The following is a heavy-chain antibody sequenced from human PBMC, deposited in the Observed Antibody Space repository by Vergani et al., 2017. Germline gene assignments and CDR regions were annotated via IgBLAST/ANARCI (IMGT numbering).Heavy chain of an antibody. CDR2: INPNSGGT. Sequence: QVQLVQSGAEVKKPGASVKVSCKASGYTITGYYMHWVRQAPGQGLEWMGWINPNSGGTNYAQKFQGRVTMTRDTSISTAYMELSRLRSDDTAVYYCARGGFDCSSTSCYLDYYYYGMDVWGQGTTVTVSS. CDR1: GYTITGYY. V-gene: IGHV1-2*02. D-gene: IGHD2-2*01. CDR3: ARGGFDCSSTSCYLDYYYYGMDV. J-gene: IGHJ6*02.